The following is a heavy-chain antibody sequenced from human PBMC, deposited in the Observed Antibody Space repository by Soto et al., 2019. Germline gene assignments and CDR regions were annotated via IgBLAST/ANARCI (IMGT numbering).Heavy chain of an antibody. CDR1: GFTFNSYA. J-gene: IGHJ6*02. Sequence: EVQLLESGGGLVQPGGSLRPSCAASGFTFNSYAMNLVRQAPGKGLEVGSAIRGSGGSTYYADSVKGRFTSSRDNSKKTLYLQMNSLRAEDTAVYYCAKTPRCSGHYYYGMDVWGQGTTVTVSS. D-gene: IGHD6-19*01. CDR2: IRGSGGST. V-gene: IGHV3-23*01. CDR3: AKTPRCSGHYYYGMDV.